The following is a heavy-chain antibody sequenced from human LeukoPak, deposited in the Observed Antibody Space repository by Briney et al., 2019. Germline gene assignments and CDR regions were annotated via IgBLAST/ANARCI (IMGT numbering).Heavy chain of an antibody. V-gene: IGHV1-18*01. CDR3: ARMLSGGPFDN. CDR2: SDPDTGFT. Sequence: ASLKVSCKTSGDSFTTYGITWVRQAPGRGLEWMRWSDPDTGFTKYAQKLQGRVNMTTDTSATTAYMELKSLTSDDTAVYYCARMLSGGPFDNWGQGTLVTVSS. CDR1: GDSFTTYG. J-gene: IGHJ4*02. D-gene: IGHD5-12*01.